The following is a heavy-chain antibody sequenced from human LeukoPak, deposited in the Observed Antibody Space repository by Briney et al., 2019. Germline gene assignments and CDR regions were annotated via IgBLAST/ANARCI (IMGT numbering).Heavy chain of an antibody. CDR1: GYTFTSYA. CDR3: ARGYSYSNYVIEVQGNWFDP. J-gene: IGHJ5*02. Sequence: ASVNVSCKASGYTFTSYAMNWVRQAPGQGLEWMGWINTNTGNPTYAQGFTGRFVFSLDTSVSTAYLQISSLKAEDTAVYYCARGYSYSNYVIEVQGNWFDPWGQGTLVTVSS. D-gene: IGHD4-11*01. V-gene: IGHV7-4-1*02. CDR2: INTNTGNP.